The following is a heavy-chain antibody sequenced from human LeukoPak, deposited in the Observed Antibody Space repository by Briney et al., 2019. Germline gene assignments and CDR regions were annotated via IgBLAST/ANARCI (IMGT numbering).Heavy chain of an antibody. CDR2: INHSGST. J-gene: IGHJ3*01. D-gene: IGHD3-9*01. Sequence: SETLSLTCAVYGRSLSGYYCSWIRQPPGKGLEWIGEINHSGSTNYNPSLKSRVTISVDTSKNQFSLKLTSVTAADTAVYYCARSNYDILTGDYSLDAFDLWGQGTMVSVSS. V-gene: IGHV4-34*01. CDR1: GRSLSGYY. CDR3: ARSNYDILTGDYSLDAFDL.